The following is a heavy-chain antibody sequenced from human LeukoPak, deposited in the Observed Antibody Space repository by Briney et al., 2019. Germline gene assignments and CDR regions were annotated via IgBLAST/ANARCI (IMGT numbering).Heavy chain of an antibody. V-gene: IGHV1-2*02. CDR2: VNPNNGDT. D-gene: IGHD5-18*01. J-gene: IGHJ4*02. Sequence: GPVNACYTASGYTFTAYFIHWVRQAPGQGLEWMGWVNPNNGDTNYAQKFQGRVTMTRDTYISTAFMDLSRLRSDDTAVYYCAHYSCAAAFGYWGALARVSVSS. CDR3: AHYSCAAAFGY. CDR1: GYTFTAYF.